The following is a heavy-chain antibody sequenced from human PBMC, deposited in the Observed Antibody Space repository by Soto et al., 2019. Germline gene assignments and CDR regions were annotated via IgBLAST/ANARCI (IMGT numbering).Heavy chain of an antibody. V-gene: IGHV1-69*06. CDR1: GGTFSSYA. Sequence: GASVKVSCKASGGTFSSYAISWVRQAPGQGLEWMGGIIPIFGTANYAQKFQGRVTITADKSTSTAYMELSSLRSEDTAVYYCATPYSSGWYKGRRDAFDIWGQGTMVTVSS. CDR2: IIPIFGTA. J-gene: IGHJ3*02. CDR3: ATPYSSGWYKGRRDAFDI. D-gene: IGHD6-19*01.